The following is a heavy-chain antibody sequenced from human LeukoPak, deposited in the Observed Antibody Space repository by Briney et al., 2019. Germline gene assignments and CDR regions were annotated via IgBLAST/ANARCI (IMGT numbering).Heavy chain of an antibody. J-gene: IGHJ3*02. CDR3: ARKDYGDYVGYDAFDI. D-gene: IGHD4-17*01. V-gene: IGHV3-33*08. CDR1: GFTVSSNY. CDR2: IWYDGSNK. Sequence: PGGSLRLSCAASGFTVSSNYMSWFRQAPGKGLEWLAVIWYDGSNKYYADSVKGRFTISRDNSKNTLYLQMNSLRAEDTAVYYCARKDYGDYVGYDAFDIWGQGTMVTVSS.